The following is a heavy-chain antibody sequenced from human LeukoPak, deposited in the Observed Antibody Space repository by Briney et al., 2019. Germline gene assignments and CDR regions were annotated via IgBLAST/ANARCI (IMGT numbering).Heavy chain of an antibody. J-gene: IGHJ6*03. CDR3: AKGRSSLGYYYYYMDV. V-gene: IGHV3-30*02. Sequence: TGGSLRLSCAASGFTFSSYGMHWVRQAPGKGLEWVAFIRYDGSNRYYADSVKGRFTISRDNSKNTLYLQMNSLRPEDTAVYYCAKGRSSLGYYYYYMDVWGKGTTVTVSS. CDR2: IRYDGSNR. D-gene: IGHD6-6*01. CDR1: GFTFSSYG.